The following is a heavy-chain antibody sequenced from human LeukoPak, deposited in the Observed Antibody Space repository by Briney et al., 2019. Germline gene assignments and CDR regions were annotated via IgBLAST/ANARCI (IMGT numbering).Heavy chain of an antibody. V-gene: IGHV4-34*01. CDR3: ARQHPYYYYYYMDV. Sequence: SETLSLTCAVYGGSFSGYYWSWIRQPPGKGLEWIGEINHSGSTNYNPSLKNLVTISVDTSKNQFSLKLSSVTAADTAVYYCARQHPYYYYYYMDVWGKGTTVTVSS. CDR1: GGSFSGYY. CDR2: INHSGST. D-gene: IGHD2-21*01. J-gene: IGHJ6*03.